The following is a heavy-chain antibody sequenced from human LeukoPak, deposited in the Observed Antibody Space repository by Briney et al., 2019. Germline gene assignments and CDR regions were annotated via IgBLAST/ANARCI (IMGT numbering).Heavy chain of an antibody. CDR3: ARGDCSSTSCFNFDY. Sequence: SVQVSCKASGYTFTSYGISWVRQAPGPGLEWMGWISAYNGNTNYAQKLQGRVTMTTDTSTSTAYMELRSLRSDDTAVYYCARGDCSSTSCFNFDYWGQGTLVTVSS. D-gene: IGHD2-2*01. CDR2: ISAYNGNT. V-gene: IGHV1-18*04. CDR1: GYTFTSYG. J-gene: IGHJ4*02.